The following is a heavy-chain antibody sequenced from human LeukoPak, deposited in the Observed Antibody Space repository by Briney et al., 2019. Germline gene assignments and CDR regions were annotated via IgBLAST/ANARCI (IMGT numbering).Heavy chain of an antibody. CDR2: IWDDGSNK. CDR1: GFIFRNYG. Sequence: TGRSLRLSCAASGFIFRNYGMQWVRQAPGKGLEWVAIIWDDGSNKYHADSVKGRFTISRDNSRNTLYLQMNSLSAEDTAVYYCARHRGSCSSGCSNWCLDLWGRGTLVNVFS. D-gene: IGHD2-2*01. V-gene: IGHV3-33*01. CDR3: ARHRGSCSSGCSNWCLDL. J-gene: IGHJ2*01.